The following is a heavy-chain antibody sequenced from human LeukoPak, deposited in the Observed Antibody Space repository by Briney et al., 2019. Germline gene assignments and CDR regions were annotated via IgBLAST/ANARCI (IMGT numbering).Heavy chain of an antibody. Sequence: SETLSLTCTVSGGSISSSSYYWGWIRQPPGKGLEWIGSIYYSGSTYYNPSPKSRVTISVDTSKNQFSLKLSSVTAADTAVYYCASQIVGATRYYFDYWGQGTLVTVSS. CDR3: ASQIVGATRYYFDY. CDR1: GGSISSSSYY. V-gene: IGHV4-39*01. J-gene: IGHJ4*02. CDR2: IYYSGST. D-gene: IGHD1-26*01.